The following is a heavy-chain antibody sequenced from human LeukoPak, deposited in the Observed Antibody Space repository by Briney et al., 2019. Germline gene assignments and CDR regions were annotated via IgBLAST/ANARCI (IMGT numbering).Heavy chain of an antibody. V-gene: IGHV4-59*01. CDR3: ARYDVWGSYRAFDY. Sequence: SEALSLTCTVSGGSISSYYWSWIRQPPGKGLEWIGYIYYSGGTNYNPSLKSRVTISVDTSKNQFSLKLSSVTAADTAVYYCARYDVWGSYRAFDYWGQGTLVTVSS. J-gene: IGHJ4*02. D-gene: IGHD3-16*02. CDR1: GGSISSYY. CDR2: IYYSGGT.